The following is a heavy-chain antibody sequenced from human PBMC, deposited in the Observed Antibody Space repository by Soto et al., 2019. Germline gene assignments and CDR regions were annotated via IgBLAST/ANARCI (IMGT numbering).Heavy chain of an antibody. CDR2: IIPILDTA. CDR1: GGTFSTST. J-gene: IGHJ4*02. CDR3: ARDSPIGSVFSGYDAIDL. Sequence: QVQLVQSGAAVKEPGSSVKVSCKASGGTFSTSTFTWVRQAPGQGLEWMGRIIPILDTADYAQKFQGSVTITADKSTSTAFMELSSLRSEDTGIYYCARDSPIGSVFSGYDAIDLWGQGTLVTVS. D-gene: IGHD5-12*01. V-gene: IGHV1-69*08.